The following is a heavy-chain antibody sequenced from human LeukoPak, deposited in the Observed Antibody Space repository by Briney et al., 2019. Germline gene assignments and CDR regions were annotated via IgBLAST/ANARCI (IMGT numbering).Heavy chain of an antibody. CDR2: IYYSGST. J-gene: IGHJ4*02. V-gene: IGHV4-59*01. CDR1: GGSISSYY. CDR3: ARGHRYSYGYSDY. D-gene: IGHD5-18*01. Sequence: SETLSPTCTVSGGSISSYYWSWIRQPPGKGLEWIGYIYYSGSTNYNPSLKSRVTISVDTSKNQFSLKLRSVTAADTAVYYCARGHRYSYGYSDYWGQGTLVTVSS.